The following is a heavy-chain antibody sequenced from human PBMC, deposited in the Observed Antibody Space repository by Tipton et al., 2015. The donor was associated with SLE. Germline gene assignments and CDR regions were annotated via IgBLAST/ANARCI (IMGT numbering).Heavy chain of an antibody. D-gene: IGHD1-1*01. CDR2: ISYDGSNK. V-gene: IGHV3-30*04. Sequence: SLRLSCTASGFTFSSYAMHWVRQTPGKGLEWVAVISYDGSNKYYADSVKGRFTISRDNSKNTLYLQMSSLRAADTAVFYCARDSSNFFDHWGQGTTVNVSS. CDR3: ARDSSNFFDH. J-gene: IGHJ4*03. CDR1: GFTFSSYA.